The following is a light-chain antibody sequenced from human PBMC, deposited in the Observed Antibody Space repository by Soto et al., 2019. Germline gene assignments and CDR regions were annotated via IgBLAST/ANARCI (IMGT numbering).Light chain of an antibody. CDR2: EVR. CDR3: SSYTGGNPSYV. V-gene: IGLV2-14*01. J-gene: IGLJ1*01. Sequence: QSALTQPASVSGSPGQSITISCTGTSSDVGAYNYVSWYQQHPGKAPKLMIYEVRNRPSGVSDRFSGSRSGNTASLTISGLQAEDEADYYCSSYTGGNPSYVFGTGTKLTVL. CDR1: SSDVGAYNY.